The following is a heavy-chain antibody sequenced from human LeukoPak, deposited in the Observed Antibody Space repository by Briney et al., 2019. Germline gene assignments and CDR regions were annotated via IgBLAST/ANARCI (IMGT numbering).Heavy chain of an antibody. CDR1: GGSIDSSSYY. Sequence: SETLSLTCTVSGGSIDSSSYYRDWIRQPPGKGLEWLGNIYYSGTTFYTSSLKSRVTISTDMSKNQFSLRLTSVTAADTAVYYCARQRADYFYHYMDVWGKGTTVIVSS. J-gene: IGHJ6*03. CDR2: IYYSGTT. CDR3: ARQRADYFYHYMDV. V-gene: IGHV4-39*01.